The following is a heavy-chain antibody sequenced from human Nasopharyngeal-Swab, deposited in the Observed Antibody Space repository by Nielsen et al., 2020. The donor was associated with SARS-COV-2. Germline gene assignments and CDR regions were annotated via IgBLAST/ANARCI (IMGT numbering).Heavy chain of an antibody. CDR3: ARGGNVLVWFGELSHFDY. CDR2: IYYSGST. V-gene: IGHV4-31*03. D-gene: IGHD3-10*01. CDR1: GGSISSGGYY. J-gene: IGHJ4*02. Sequence: SETLSLTCTVSGGSISSGGYYWSWIRQHPGKGLEWIGYIYYSGSTYYNPSLKSRVTISVDTSNNQFSLKLSSVTAADTAVYYCARGGNVLVWFGELSHFDYWGQGTLVTVSS.